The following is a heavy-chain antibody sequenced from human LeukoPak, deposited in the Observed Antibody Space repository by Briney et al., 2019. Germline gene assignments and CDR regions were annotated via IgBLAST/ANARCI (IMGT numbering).Heavy chain of an antibody. CDR3: AKERLSTWAYYYDSSGYYPFDY. CDR2: ISYDGSNK. V-gene: IGHV3-30*18. D-gene: IGHD3-22*01. J-gene: IGHJ4*02. Sequence: GRSLRLSCAASGFTFSSYGMHWVRQAPGKGLEWVAVISYDGSNKYYADSVKGRFTISRDNSKNTLYPQMNSLRAEDTAVYYCAKERLSTWAYYYDSSGYYPFDYWGQGTLVTVSS. CDR1: GFTFSSYG.